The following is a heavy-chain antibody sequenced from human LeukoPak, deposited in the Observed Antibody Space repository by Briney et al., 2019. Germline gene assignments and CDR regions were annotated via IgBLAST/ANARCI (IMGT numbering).Heavy chain of an antibody. CDR1: KFTFSDYW. CDR3: ARGTYYYEF. CDR2: MNQFGNEK. J-gene: IGHJ4*02. D-gene: IGHD3-16*01. Sequence: PGGSLRLSCVASKFTFSDYWMTWLRQAPGKGLEWVAYMNQFGNEKNYLDSVKGRFTISRDNAKNSLYLQMTSLSADDTAVYYCARGTYYYEFWGQGTLVTVSS. V-gene: IGHV3-7*04.